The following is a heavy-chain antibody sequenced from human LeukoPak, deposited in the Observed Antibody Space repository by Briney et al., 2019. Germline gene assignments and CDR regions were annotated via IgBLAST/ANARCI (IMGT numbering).Heavy chain of an antibody. V-gene: IGHV3-23*01. Sequence: RETLRLSCVAPGFTYIHYVMNSGRQAPAKGLGWVSSITSYSHGIYYADSVKGRFTIYRDNSKLTRYLQPDSLGRDDTSLYNCVHDWGWGAFGYWGQGTLVTVSS. CDR2: ITSYSHGI. J-gene: IGHJ4*02. CDR3: VHDWGWGAFGY. CDR1: GFTYIHYV. D-gene: IGHD3-16*01.